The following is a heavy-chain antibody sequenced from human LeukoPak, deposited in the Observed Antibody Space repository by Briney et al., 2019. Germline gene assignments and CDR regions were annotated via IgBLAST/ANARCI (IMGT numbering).Heavy chain of an antibody. CDR2: IIPIFGIA. J-gene: IGHJ5*02. V-gene: IGHV1-69*04. D-gene: IGHD6-6*01. CDR3: GRGQKEYSSSSATQRFDP. CDR1: GGTFSSYA. Sequence: SVKVSCKASGGTFSSYAISWVRQAPGQGLEWMGRIIPIFGIANYAQKFQGRVTITADKSTSTAYMELSSLRSEDTAVYYCGRGQKEYSSSSATQRFDPWGQGTLVTVSS.